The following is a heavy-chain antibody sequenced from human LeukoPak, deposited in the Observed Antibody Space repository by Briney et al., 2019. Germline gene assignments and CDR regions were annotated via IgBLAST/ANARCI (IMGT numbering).Heavy chain of an antibody. CDR3: ARDGWILSLHFYGMDV. CDR1: GYTFTSYA. J-gene: IGHJ6*02. V-gene: IGHV7-4-1*02. Sequence: ASVKVSCKASGYTFTSYAMNWVRQAPGQGLEWMGWINTNTGNPTYARGFTGRFVFSLDTSVSTAYLQISSLKAEDTAVYYCARDGWILSLHFYGMDVWGQGTTVTVSS. D-gene: IGHD2-2*03. CDR2: INTNTGNP.